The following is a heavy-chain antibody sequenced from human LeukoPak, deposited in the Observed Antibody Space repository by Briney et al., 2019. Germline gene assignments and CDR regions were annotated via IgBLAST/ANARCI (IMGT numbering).Heavy chain of an antibody. CDR1: GYSFTSYW. V-gene: IGHV5-51*01. Sequence: GESLKISCKGSGYSFTSYWIAWVRQMPGKGLEWMGFIYPGDSDTRYSPSFQGQVTISVDKSASTAYLQWSSLKASDTAMYYCARSSSTTCQDYWGQGTLVTVSS. CDR2: IYPGDSDT. D-gene: IGHD2-2*01. J-gene: IGHJ4*02. CDR3: ARSSSTTCQDY.